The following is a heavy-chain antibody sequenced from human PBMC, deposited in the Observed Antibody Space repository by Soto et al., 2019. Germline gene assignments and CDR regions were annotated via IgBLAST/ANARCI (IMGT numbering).Heavy chain of an antibody. J-gene: IGHJ5*02. CDR2: IYYSGST. D-gene: IGHD3-22*01. CDR3: ARGPQPYYYDSSGYYASFDP. V-gene: IGHV4-31*03. CDR1: GGSISSGGYY. Sequence: SETLSLTCTVSGGSISSGGYYRSWIRQHPGKGLEWIGYIYYSGSTYYNPSLKSRVTISVDTSKNQFSLKLSSVTAADTAVYYCARGPQPYYYDSSGYYASFDPWGQGTLVTVSS.